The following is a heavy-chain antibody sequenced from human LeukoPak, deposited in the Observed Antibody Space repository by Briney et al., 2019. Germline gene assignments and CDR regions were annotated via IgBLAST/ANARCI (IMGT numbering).Heavy chain of an antibody. CDR3: ARGGPIMITFGGVIGPSYYFDY. CDR2: INHSGST. CDR1: GGSFSGYY. V-gene: IGHV4-34*01. D-gene: IGHD3-16*02. J-gene: IGHJ4*02. Sequence: SETLSLTCAVYGGSFSGYYWSWIRQPPGKGLEWIGEINHSGSTNYNPSLKSRVTISVDTSKNQFSLKLSSVTAADTAVYYCARGGPIMITFGGVIGPSYYFDYWGQGTLVTVSP.